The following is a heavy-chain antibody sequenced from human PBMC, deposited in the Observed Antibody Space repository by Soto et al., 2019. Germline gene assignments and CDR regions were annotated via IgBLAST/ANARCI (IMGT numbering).Heavy chain of an antibody. CDR1: GFKLTNYW. J-gene: IGHJ3*02. Sequence: HPGGSLRLSCVASGFKLTNYWMSWVRQAPGKGLEWVAGIKQYGSETYYVDSVKGRFSISRDNAKNSLFLQMSSLRAEDTAVYFCALQLLGLHDAFDIWGQGTMVTVSS. CDR3: ALQLLGLHDAFDI. CDR2: IKQYGSET. V-gene: IGHV3-7*01. D-gene: IGHD3-16*01.